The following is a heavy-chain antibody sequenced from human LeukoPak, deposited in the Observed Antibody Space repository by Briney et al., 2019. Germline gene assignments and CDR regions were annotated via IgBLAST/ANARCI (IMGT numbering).Heavy chain of an antibody. D-gene: IGHD6-19*01. CDR1: GFTFSSYA. Sequence: GRSLRLSCAASGFTFSSYAMHWVRQAPGKGLEWVAVISYDGSNKYYADSVKGRFTISRDNSKNTLYLQMNSLRAEDTAVYYCARVESSGWTDAFDIWGQGTMVTVSS. CDR2: ISYDGSNK. CDR3: ARVESSGWTDAFDI. J-gene: IGHJ3*02. V-gene: IGHV3-30*04.